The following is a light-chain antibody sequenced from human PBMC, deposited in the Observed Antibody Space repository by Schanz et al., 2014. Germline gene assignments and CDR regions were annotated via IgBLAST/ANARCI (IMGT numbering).Light chain of an antibody. CDR1: QDISNY. V-gene: IGKV1-33*01. Sequence: DIQMTQSPSSLSASVGDRVTITCQASQDISNYLNWYQQKPGKAPKLLIYDASNLETGVPSRFVGSGSGTDFTLTITSLQPEDSATYYCQQAISFPVTFGGGTKVEIK. CDR3: QQAISFPVT. CDR2: DAS. J-gene: IGKJ4*01.